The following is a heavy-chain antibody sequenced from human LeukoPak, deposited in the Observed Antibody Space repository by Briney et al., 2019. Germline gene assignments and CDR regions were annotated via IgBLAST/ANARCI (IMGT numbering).Heavy chain of an antibody. Sequence: ASVKVSCKASGYTFTGYYMHWVRQAPGQGLEWMGRIHPNTGGTNYAQKFQGRVTMTSDPSLSAAYLELSGLTSDDTAVYYCARAPPVGPTTSPDYWGQGTLVTVTS. D-gene: IGHD2-2*01. CDR3: ARAPPVGPTTSPDY. J-gene: IGHJ4*02. CDR2: IHPNTGGT. V-gene: IGHV1-2*06. CDR1: GYTFTGYY.